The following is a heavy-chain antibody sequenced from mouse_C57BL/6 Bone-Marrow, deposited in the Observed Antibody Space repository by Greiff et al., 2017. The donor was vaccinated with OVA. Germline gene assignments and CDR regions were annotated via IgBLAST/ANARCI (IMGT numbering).Heavy chain of an antibody. D-gene: IGHD1-1*01. Sequence: QVQLQQPGTELVKPGASVKLSCKASGYTFTSYWMHWVKQRPGQGLEWIGNINPSNGGTNYNEKFKSKATLTVDKSYSTASMQLSSLTSEDSAVYYSARGDYYGSSSPDYWGQGTTLTVSS. CDR2: INPSNGGT. CDR1: GYTFTSYW. V-gene: IGHV1-53*01. J-gene: IGHJ2*01. CDR3: ARGDYYGSSSPDY.